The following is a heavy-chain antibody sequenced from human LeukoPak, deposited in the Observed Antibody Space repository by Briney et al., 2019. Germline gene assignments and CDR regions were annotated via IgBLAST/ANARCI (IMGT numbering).Heavy chain of an antibody. CDR2: IYYSGST. Sequence: SETLSLTCTVSGYSISSGYYWGWIRQPPGKGLEWIGYIYYSGSTNYNPSLKSRVTISVDTSKNQFSLKLSSVTAADTAVYYCARRHSSSWEFDYWGQGTLVTVSS. J-gene: IGHJ4*02. CDR3: ARRHSSSWEFDY. D-gene: IGHD6-13*01. V-gene: IGHV4-38-2*02. CDR1: GYSISSGYY.